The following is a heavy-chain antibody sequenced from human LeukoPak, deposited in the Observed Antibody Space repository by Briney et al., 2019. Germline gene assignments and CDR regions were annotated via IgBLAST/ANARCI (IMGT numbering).Heavy chain of an antibody. D-gene: IGHD3-16*01. CDR3: AIVGLGELYWFDR. V-gene: IGHV1-18*01. CDR1: GYTFTSYG. CDR2: ISAYNGNT. Sequence: ASVKVSCKASGYTFTSYGISWVRQAPGQGLEWMVWISAYNGNTNYAQKLQCRVTMTTDTSTSTAYVELRSLRSDDTAVYYCAIVGLGELYWFDRWGQGTLVTVSS. J-gene: IGHJ5*02.